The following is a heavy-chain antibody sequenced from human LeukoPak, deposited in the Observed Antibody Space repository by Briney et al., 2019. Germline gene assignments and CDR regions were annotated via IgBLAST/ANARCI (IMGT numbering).Heavy chain of an antibody. D-gene: IGHD6-6*01. Sequence: GRSLRLSCAASGFTFSSYGMHWVRQAPGKGLEWMGGIIPIFGTANYAQKFQGRVTITVDESTSTAYMELSSLRSEDTAVYYCARGHSSSDYWGQGTLVTVSS. CDR2: IIPIFGTA. J-gene: IGHJ4*02. V-gene: IGHV1-69*01. CDR3: ARGHSSSDY. CDR1: GFTFSSYG.